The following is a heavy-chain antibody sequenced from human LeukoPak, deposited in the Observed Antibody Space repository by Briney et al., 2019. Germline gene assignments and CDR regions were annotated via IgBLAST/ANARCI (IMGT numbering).Heavy chain of an antibody. Sequence: GGSLRLSCAASGFTFSSYAMHWVRQAPGKGLEWVAVISYDGSNKYYADSVKGRFTISRDQANNTLYLQMNTLRDEDTAVYYCARGPRYSFYWGQGTLVSVSS. CDR3: ARGPRYSFY. CDR2: ISYDGSNK. D-gene: IGHD6-13*01. V-gene: IGHV3-30*14. J-gene: IGHJ4*02. CDR1: GFTFSSYA.